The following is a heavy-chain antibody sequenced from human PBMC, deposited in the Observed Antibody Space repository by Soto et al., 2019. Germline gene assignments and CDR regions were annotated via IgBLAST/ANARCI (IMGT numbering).Heavy chain of an antibody. V-gene: IGHV1-69*06. CDR2: IIPIFGSI. D-gene: IGHD1-26*01. J-gene: IGHJ3*01. Sequence: QVQLVQSGAEVKKPGSSVKVSCKASGGTLNTYGITWVRQASGQGLEWMGGIIPIFGSINFAQKFRGRLTITSDKSTGTVYMELNSLTSEDTAVYYCASRERLDAFDVWGQGTMVTVSS. CDR3: ASRERLDAFDV. CDR1: GGTLNTYG.